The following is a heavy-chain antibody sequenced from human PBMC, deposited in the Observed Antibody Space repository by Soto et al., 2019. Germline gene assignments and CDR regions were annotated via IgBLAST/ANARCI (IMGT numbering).Heavy chain of an antibody. V-gene: IGHV5-51*01. J-gene: IGHJ4*02. Sequence: PGESLKISCKASRYSFNRYYIAWVRQMPGKGLEWMGIVHPGDSDTRYSPSFQGQVTMSADRSISTAYLQWSSLKASDTAIYYCARLSRATVATPAAFDYWGQRTLVTVSS. CDR3: ARLSRATVATPAAFDY. CDR1: RYSFNRYY. CDR2: VHPGDSDT. D-gene: IGHD4-17*01.